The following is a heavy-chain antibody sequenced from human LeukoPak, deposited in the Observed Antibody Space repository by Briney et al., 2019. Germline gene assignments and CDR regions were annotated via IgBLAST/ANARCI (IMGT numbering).Heavy chain of an antibody. CDR2: ISSSSTTI. J-gene: IGHJ3*02. D-gene: IGHD6-19*01. V-gene: IGHV3-48*01. CDR1: GFTFSTYS. CDR3: ARGGNSSGWYSGNDAFDI. Sequence: PGGSLRLSCAASGFTFSTYSMYWVRQAPGKGLEWVSYISSSSTTIYYADSVKGRFTISRDNAKNSLYLQMNSLRAEDTAVYYCARGGNSSGWYSGNDAFDIWGQGTMVTVSS.